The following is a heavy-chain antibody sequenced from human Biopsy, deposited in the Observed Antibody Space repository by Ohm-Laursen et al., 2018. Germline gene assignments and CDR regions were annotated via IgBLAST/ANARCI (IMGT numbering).Heavy chain of an antibody. CDR1: GFTFSDYQ. CDR2: ISSGGSTI. V-gene: IGHV3-11*01. D-gene: IGHD3-16*01. Sequence: SLRLSCAASGFTFSDYQMSWIRQTPGKGLEWVSHISSGGSTIFHADSVKGRFTIPRDDAKGSLYLQMTILRAEDTAVYYCGRSYGIMAAPVHLWGQGTLVTVSS. CDR3: GRSYGIMAAPVHL. J-gene: IGHJ4*01.